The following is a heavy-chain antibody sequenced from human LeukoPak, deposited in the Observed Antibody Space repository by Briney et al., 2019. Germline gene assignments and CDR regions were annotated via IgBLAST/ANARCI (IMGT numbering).Heavy chain of an antibody. Sequence: QVQLVQSGAEVKKPGASVKVSCKASGYTFTGYYMHWVRQAPGQGLEWMGRINPNSGDTNYAQKFQGRVTMTRDTSISTAYMELSRLRSDDTAVYYCARLARLAPDGDYWGQGTLVTVSS. J-gene: IGHJ4*02. CDR1: GYTFTGYY. CDR3: ARLARLAPDGDY. D-gene: IGHD3-22*01. CDR2: INPNSGDT. V-gene: IGHV1-2*06.